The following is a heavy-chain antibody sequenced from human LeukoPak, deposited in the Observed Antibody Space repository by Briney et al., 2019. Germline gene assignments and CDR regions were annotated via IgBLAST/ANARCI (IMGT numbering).Heavy chain of an antibody. CDR3: AREMLAAVAAQS. CDR2: ISPSGDIT. D-gene: IGHD6-19*01. CDR1: GFTFSSHG. V-gene: IGHV3-23*01. J-gene: IGHJ5*02. Sequence: GGSLRLSCAASGFTFSSHGINWVRQAPGKGLEWVSGISPSGDITYYTDSVQGRFTISRDNSKNMMYVQMNSLRAEDTAVYYCAREMLAAVAAQSWGQGTLVTVSS.